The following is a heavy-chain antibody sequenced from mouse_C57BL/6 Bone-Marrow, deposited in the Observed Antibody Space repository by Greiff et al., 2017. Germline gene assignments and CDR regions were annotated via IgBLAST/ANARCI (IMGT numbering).Heavy chain of an antibody. Sequence: QVQLQQPGAELVKPGASVKLSCKASGYTFTSYWMHWVKQRPGQGLEWIGMIHPNSGSTYYNEQFKSKATLTVDKSSSTVYMQLSSLTSEDSAVYYCARSPPVYYDNPWFAYWGQGTLVTVSA. CDR3: ARSPPVYYDNPWFAY. CDR2: IHPNSGST. CDR1: GYTFTSYW. V-gene: IGHV1-64*01. D-gene: IGHD2-1*01. J-gene: IGHJ3*01.